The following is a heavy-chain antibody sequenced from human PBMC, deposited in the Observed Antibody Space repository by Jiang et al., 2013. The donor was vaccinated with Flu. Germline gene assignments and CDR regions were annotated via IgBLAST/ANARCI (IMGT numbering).Heavy chain of an antibody. CDR2: MYNSGST. CDR3: ARLPNSSGWYSEGFDY. V-gene: IGHV4-59*08. J-gene: IGHJ4*02. D-gene: IGHD6-19*01. Sequence: GPGLVKPSETLSLTCTVSGGSITSYYWSWIRQPPGKGLEWIGYMYNSGSTGYNPSLKSRVTILVDTSKNQFSLKLDSVTAADTAVYYCARLPNSSGWYSEGFDYWGQGTLVTVSS. CDR1: GGSITSYY.